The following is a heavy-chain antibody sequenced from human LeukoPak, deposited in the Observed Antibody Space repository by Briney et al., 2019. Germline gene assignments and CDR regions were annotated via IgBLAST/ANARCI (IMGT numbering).Heavy chain of an antibody. J-gene: IGHJ4*02. Sequence: SETLSLTCTVSGGSISSYYWSWIRQPAGKGLEWIGRIYTSGSTNYNPSLKSRVTMSVDTSKNQFSLKLSSVTAADTAVYYCARAHSSGWYIEYYFDYWGQGTLVTVSS. CDR2: IYTSGST. D-gene: IGHD6-19*01. V-gene: IGHV4-4*07. CDR3: ARAHSSGWYIEYYFDY. CDR1: GGSISSYY.